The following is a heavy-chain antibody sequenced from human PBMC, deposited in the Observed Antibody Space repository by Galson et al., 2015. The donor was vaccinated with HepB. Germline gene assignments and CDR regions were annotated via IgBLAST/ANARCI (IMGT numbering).Heavy chain of an antibody. CDR1: GFTFSSYS. J-gene: IGHJ6*02. V-gene: IGHV3-21*01. D-gene: IGHD3-3*01. CDR2: ISSSSSYI. Sequence: SLRLSCAASGFTFSSYSMNWVRQAPGKGLEWVSSISSSSSYIYYADSVKGRFTISRDNAKNSLYLQMNSLRAEDTAVYYCARDVSDFWSGYYHYYYYGMDVWGQGTTVTASS. CDR3: ARDVSDFWSGYYHYYYYGMDV.